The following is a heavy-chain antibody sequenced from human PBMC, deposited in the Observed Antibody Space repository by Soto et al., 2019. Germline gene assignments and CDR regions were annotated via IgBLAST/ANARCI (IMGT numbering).Heavy chain of an antibody. Sequence: PRGALKIFFKGFGYSFSNYWIGWVAQMPGKGLEWMGIIYPGDSDTRYSPSFQGQVTISADKSISTAYLQWSSLKASDTAMYYCARRGIPAPFDYWGQGTPVTVSS. CDR1: GYSFSNYW. J-gene: IGHJ4*02. V-gene: IGHV5-51*01. CDR3: ARRGIPAPFDY. CDR2: IYPGDSDT. D-gene: IGHD2-2*01.